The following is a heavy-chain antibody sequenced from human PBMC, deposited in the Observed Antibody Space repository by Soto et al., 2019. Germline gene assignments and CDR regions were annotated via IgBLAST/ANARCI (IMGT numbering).Heavy chain of an antibody. CDR1: GFIFSDYY. D-gene: IGHD4-4*01. Sequence: QVQLVESGGGLVKPGGSLRLSCAASGFIFSDYYMTWIRQAPGKGLEWVSYISSSGSTIYYADSVKGRFTISRDNAKNSLYLQMNSLRAEDTDVYYCDSSRGATITFYYYYYYMDVWGKGTAVTVSS. V-gene: IGHV3-11*01. CDR3: DSSRGATITFYYYYYYMDV. CDR2: ISSSGSTI. J-gene: IGHJ6*03.